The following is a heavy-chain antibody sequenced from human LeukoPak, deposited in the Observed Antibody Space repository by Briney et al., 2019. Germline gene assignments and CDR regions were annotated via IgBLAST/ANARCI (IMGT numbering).Heavy chain of an antibody. D-gene: IGHD2-2*02. Sequence: GESLKISCKGSGYSFTSYWIGWVRQLPGKGLEWMGIIYPGDSDTRYSPSFQGQVTISADKSISTAYLQWSSLKASDTAMYYCARHPIVVVPAAIPDYYYYMDVWGKGATVTVSS. CDR3: ARHPIVVVPAAIPDYYYYMDV. CDR2: IYPGDSDT. V-gene: IGHV5-51*01. CDR1: GYSFTSYW. J-gene: IGHJ6*03.